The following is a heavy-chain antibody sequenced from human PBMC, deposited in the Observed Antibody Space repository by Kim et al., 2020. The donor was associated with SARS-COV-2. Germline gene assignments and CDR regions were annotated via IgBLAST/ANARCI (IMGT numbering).Heavy chain of an antibody. CDR1: GGSFSGYY. V-gene: IGHV4-34*01. CDR3: ARGKGAYGSGSYSFYY. D-gene: IGHD3-10*01. Sequence: SETLSLTCAVYGGSFSGYYWSWIRQPPGKGLEWIGEIDHSGSTNYNPSLKSRVTISVDTSKNQFSLKLSSVTAADTAVYYCARGKGAYGSGSYSFYYWGQGTLVTVSS. J-gene: IGHJ4*02. CDR2: IDHSGST.